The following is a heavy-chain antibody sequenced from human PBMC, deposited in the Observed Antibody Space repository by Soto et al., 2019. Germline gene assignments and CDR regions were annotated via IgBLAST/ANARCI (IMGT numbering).Heavy chain of an antibody. Sequence: QVQLQESGPGLVKPSQTLSLTCTVSGGSISSGDYYWSWIRQHSGKGLEWIGYIYYSEITYYNPSLKSRVTISVDTSKNQFSLKLSSVTAADTAVYYCARDGGYDSGAFDIWGQGTMVTVSS. CDR2: IYYSEIT. CDR1: GGSISSGDYY. CDR3: ARDGGYDSGAFDI. J-gene: IGHJ3*02. V-gene: IGHV4-31*03. D-gene: IGHD3-22*01.